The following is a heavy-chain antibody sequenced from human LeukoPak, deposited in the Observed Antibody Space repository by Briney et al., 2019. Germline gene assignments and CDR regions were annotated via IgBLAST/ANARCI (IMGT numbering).Heavy chain of an antibody. CDR3: ARMEAWMGISSGPRGFDY. J-gene: IGHJ4*02. Sequence: SETLSLTCAVHGGSFSGYYWSWIRQPPGKGLEWIGEINHSGSTNYNPSLKSRVTISLDTSKNQFSLKLTSVTPADTAVYYCARMEAWMGISSGPRGFDYWGQGTLVTVSS. CDR1: GGSFSGYY. CDR2: INHSGST. V-gene: IGHV4-34*01. D-gene: IGHD3-22*01.